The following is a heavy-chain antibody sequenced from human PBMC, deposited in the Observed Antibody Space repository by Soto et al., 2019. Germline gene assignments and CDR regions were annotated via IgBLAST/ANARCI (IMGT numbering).Heavy chain of an antibody. J-gene: IGHJ4*02. CDR2: INQDGSEK. D-gene: IGHD5-12*01. CDR1: GFTFRNYW. V-gene: IGHV3-7*01. Sequence: EVQLVESGGGLVQPGGSLRLSCAASGFTFRNYWMSWVRQAPGKGLEWVANINQDGSEKYYVDSVKGRFTISRDNTKNSLYLQMNSLRAEDTAVYYCARGDSGNTECGYWGQGTLVTVSS. CDR3: ARGDSGNTECGY.